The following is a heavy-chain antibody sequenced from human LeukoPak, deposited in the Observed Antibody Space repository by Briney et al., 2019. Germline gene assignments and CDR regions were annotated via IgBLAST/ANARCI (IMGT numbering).Heavy chain of an antibody. D-gene: IGHD4-17*01. Sequence: SQTLSLTCTVSGRSISSGDYYWSWIRQPPGKGLVWIGYIYYGGSTYYNPSLKSRVTISVDTSKNQFSLKLSSVTAADTAVYYCARGIPDYGDYYFDYWGQGTLVTVSS. CDR2: IYYGGST. J-gene: IGHJ4*02. CDR3: ARGIPDYGDYYFDY. V-gene: IGHV4-30-4*01. CDR1: GRSISSGDYY.